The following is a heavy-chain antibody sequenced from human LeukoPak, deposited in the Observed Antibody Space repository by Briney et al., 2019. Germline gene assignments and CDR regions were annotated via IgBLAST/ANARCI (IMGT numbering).Heavy chain of an antibody. V-gene: IGHV3-21*01. J-gene: IGHJ6*03. CDR2: TISSNNHM. CDR3: ARVLSGYDDYYMDV. CDR1: GFTFSLYS. D-gene: IGHD5-12*01. Sequence: GGSLRLSCAASGFTFSLYSMNWVRQAPGKGLEWVSSTISSNNHMYYADSVKGRFTISRDNAKNSLYLQMNSLRAEDTAVYYCARVLSGYDDYYMDVWGKGTTVTVSS.